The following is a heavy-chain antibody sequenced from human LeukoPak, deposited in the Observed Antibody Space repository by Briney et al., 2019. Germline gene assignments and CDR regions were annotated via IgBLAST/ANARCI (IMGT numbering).Heavy chain of an antibody. CDR1: GFTFSSYR. CDR3: AKDHCSSTSCYYYYYGMDV. V-gene: IGHV3-30*18. J-gene: IGHJ6*02. D-gene: IGHD2-2*01. Sequence: GGSLRLSCAASGFTFSSYRMRWVRQAPGKGLEWVAVISYDGSNKYYADSVKGRFTISRDNSKNTLYLQMNSLRAEDTAVYYCAKDHCSSTSCYYYYYGMDVWGQGTTVTVSS. CDR2: ISYDGSNK.